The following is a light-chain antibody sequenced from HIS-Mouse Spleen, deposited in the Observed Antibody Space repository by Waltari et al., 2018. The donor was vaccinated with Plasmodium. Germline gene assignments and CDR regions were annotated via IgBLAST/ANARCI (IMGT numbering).Light chain of an antibody. J-gene: IGKJ3*01. V-gene: IGKV3-15*01. CDR3: QQYNNWSFT. CDR2: GGS. CDR1: QSVSSH. Sequence: EIVMTQSPATLSVSPGERATLSCRPRQSVSSHLAWYQQKTGQAPRLLIYGGSTRATGIPAMFSGSVSGTEFTLTISSLQSEDFAVYYCQQYNNWSFTFGPGTKVDIK.